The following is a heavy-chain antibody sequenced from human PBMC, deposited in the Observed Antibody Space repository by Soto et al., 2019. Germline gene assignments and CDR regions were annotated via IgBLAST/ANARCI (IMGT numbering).Heavy chain of an antibody. D-gene: IGHD3-10*01. CDR3: ARDSSYGSGSDAFDI. J-gene: IGHJ3*02. Sequence: QVQLVQSGAEVKKPGSSVKVSCKASGGTFSSYTISWVRQAPGQGLEWMGRIIPILGIANYAQKFQGRVTITADKATSTAYRELSSLRSEDTAVYYCARDSSYGSGSDAFDIWGQGTMVTVSS. CDR1: GGTFSSYT. CDR2: IIPILGIA. V-gene: IGHV1-69*08.